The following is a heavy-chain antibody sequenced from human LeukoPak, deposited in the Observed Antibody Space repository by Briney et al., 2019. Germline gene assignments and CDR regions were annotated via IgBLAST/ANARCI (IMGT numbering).Heavy chain of an antibody. J-gene: IGHJ4*02. V-gene: IGHV4-4*07. CDR1: GGSMSSYY. CDR3: ARVGSGWSFDY. Sequence: SETLSLTCTVSGGSMSSYYWSWIRQPAGRGLEWIGRIQTSGSTNYNPSLKSRVTMSVDTSKNKFSLKVNSVTAADTAVYYCARVGSGWSFDYWGQGTLVTVSS. D-gene: IGHD6-19*01. CDR2: IQTSGST.